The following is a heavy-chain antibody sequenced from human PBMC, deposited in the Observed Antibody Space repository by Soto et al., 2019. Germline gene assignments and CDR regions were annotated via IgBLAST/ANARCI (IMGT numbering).Heavy chain of an antibody. CDR3: AKDRDPFRGYYYMDV. CDR2: ISYDGSNK. J-gene: IGHJ6*03. CDR1: GFTFSSYG. V-gene: IGHV3-30*18. D-gene: IGHD3-10*01. Sequence: GGSLRLSCAASGFTFSSYGMHWVRQAPGKGLEWVAVISYDGSNKYYADSVKGRFTISRDNSRNTLYLQMNSLRAEDTAVYYCAKDRDPFRGYYYMDVWGKGTTVTVSS.